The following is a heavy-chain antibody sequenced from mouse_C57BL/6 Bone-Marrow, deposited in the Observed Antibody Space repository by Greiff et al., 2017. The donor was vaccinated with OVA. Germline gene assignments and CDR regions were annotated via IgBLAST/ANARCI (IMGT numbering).Heavy chain of an antibody. D-gene: IGHD1-1*01. CDR3: ARRPYYGSSYWYFDV. CDR1: GYTFTSYW. J-gene: IGHJ1*03. V-gene: IGHV1-72*01. CDR2: IDPNSGGT. Sequence: QVQLKQPGAELVKPGASVKLSCKASGYTFTSYWMHWVKQRPGRGLEWIGRIDPNSGGTKYNEKFKSKATLTVDKPSSTAYMQLSSLTSEDSAVYDGARRPYYGSSYWYFDVWGTGTTVTVSS.